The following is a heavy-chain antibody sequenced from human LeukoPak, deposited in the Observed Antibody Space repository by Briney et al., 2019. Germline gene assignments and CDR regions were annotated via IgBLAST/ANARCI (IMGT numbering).Heavy chain of an antibody. V-gene: IGHV3-30-3*01. Sequence: PGGSLRVSCAASGFTFSSYAMHWVRQAPGKGLEWVAVISYDGSNKYYADSVKGRFTISRDNSKNTLYLQMNSLRAEDTAVYYCAREESMVRGVKFDYWGEGSRATVPS. D-gene: IGHD3-10*01. CDR1: GFTFSSYA. CDR3: AREESMVRGVKFDY. CDR2: ISYDGSNK. J-gene: IGHJ4*02.